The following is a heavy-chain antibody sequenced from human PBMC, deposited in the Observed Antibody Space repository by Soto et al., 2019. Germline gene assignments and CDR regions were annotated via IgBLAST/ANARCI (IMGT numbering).Heavy chain of an antibody. CDR1: GFTFSNYN. D-gene: IGHD4-17*01. CDR3: ARKLATTGYYYYGMDV. V-gene: IGHV3-21*01. Sequence: LRLSCAASGFTFSNYNRYWVRQPPGKGLEWVSSISSSSSYIYYADTMKGRFPISSDNDKNSLYLQMNSLRAEDTAVYYCARKLATTGYYYYGMDVWGQGTTVTVSS. CDR2: ISSSSSYI. J-gene: IGHJ6*02.